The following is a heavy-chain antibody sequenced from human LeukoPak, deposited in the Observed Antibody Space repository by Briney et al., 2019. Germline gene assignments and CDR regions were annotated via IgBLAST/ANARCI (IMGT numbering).Heavy chain of an antibody. D-gene: IGHD6-13*01. J-gene: IGHJ4*02. CDR2: INPNSGDS. CDR1: GYTFTTYY. CDR3: ARAKSSSFDS. Sequence: GASVKVSCKASGYTFTTYYVHWARQAPGQGLEWMGRINPNSGDSNYAQDFQDRVTMTRDTSISTSYMELSRLRSDDTAMYHCARAKSSSFDSWGQGTLVTVSS. V-gene: IGHV1-2*02.